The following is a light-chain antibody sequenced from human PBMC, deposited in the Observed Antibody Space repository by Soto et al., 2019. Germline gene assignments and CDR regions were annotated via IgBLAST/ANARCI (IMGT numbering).Light chain of an antibody. Sequence: DIQMNQSPSSVSASVGDRVTITCRASQGVSTWLAWYQQKPGKAPNLLIYTASSLQSGVPSRFSGSGSGTDFPLTISRLQPEDFATYYCQQPTTFPLTFGGGTKVEI. CDR2: TAS. CDR1: QGVSTW. CDR3: QQPTTFPLT. V-gene: IGKV1D-12*01. J-gene: IGKJ4*01.